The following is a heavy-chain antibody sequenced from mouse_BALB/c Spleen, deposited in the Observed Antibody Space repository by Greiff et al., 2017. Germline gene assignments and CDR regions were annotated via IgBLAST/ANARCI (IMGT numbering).Heavy chain of an antibody. D-gene: IGHD1-1*01. CDR3: ARHVITTVGLDY. CDR1: GFTFSSYY. CDR2: INSNGGST. Sequence: EVKVEESGGGLVKLGGSLKLSCAASGFTFSSYYMSWVRQTPEKRLELVAAINSNGGSTYYPDTVKGRFTISRDNAKNTLYLQMSSLKSEDTALYYCARHVITTVGLDYWGQGTTLTVSS. J-gene: IGHJ2*01. V-gene: IGHV5-6-2*01.